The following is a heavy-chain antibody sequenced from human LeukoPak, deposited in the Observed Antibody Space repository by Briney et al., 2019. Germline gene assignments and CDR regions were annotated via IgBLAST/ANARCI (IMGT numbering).Heavy chain of an antibody. D-gene: IGHD5-12*01. V-gene: IGHV3-15*01. Sequence: DYAAPVKGRFTISRDDSKNTLYLQMNSLKTEDTAVYYCTTDLSGSDYRGQGTLVTVSS. J-gene: IGHJ4*02. CDR3: TTDLSGSDY.